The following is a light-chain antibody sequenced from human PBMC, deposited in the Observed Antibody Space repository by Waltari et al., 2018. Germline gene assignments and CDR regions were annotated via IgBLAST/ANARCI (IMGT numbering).Light chain of an antibody. CDR2: WAS. CDR3: QQYYTTPLT. J-gene: IGKJ4*01. V-gene: IGKV4-1*01. Sequence: DIVMTQSPDSIAVSLGERATINCKSRQSVLYSSKNKNYLAWYQQKPGQPPKLLIYWASTRESGVPDRFSGSGSGTDFTLTISSLQAEDVAVYYCQQYYTTPLTFGGGTKVEIK. CDR1: QSVLYSSKNKNY.